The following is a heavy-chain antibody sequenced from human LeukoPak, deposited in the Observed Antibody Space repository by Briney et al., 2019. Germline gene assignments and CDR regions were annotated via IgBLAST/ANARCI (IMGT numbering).Heavy chain of an antibody. CDR1: GYTFTSYY. V-gene: IGHV1-46*01. CDR2: INPSGGSP. D-gene: IGHD2-15*01. CDR3: ARDRCSYGSCYHGFFDY. J-gene: IGHJ4*02. Sequence: ASVKVSCKASGYTFTSYYMHWVRQAPGQGLEWMGIINPSGGSPTYVQKFQGRVTMARDMSTSTVYMELSSLRFEDTAVYYCARDRCSYGSCYHGFFDYWGQGTLVTVSS.